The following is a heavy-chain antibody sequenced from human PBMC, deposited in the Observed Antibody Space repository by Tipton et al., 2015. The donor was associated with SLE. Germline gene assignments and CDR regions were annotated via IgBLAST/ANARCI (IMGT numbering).Heavy chain of an antibody. Sequence: TLSLTCTVSGGSISSYYWSWIRQPPGKGLEWIGYIYYSGSTNYNPSLKSRVTISVDTSKNQFSLKLSSVTAADTAVYYCARESGWYYFDYWGQGTLVTVSS. D-gene: IGHD6-19*01. CDR3: ARESGWYYFDY. V-gene: IGHV4-59*01. CDR1: GGSISSYY. J-gene: IGHJ4*02. CDR2: IYYSGST.